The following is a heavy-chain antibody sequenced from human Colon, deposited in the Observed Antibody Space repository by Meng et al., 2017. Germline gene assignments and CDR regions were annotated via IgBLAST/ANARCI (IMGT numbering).Heavy chain of an antibody. Sequence: SEILSLTCTVSGYSISSDYYWGWIRQAPGKGLEWIGNIYHDGSTYYNPSLKSRVTISQETSKNQFFLKLSSVTAADTAVYYCAREIARDCSGGNCYDFFWGQGTLVTVSS. D-gene: IGHD2-15*01. CDR2: IYHDGST. J-gene: IGHJ4*02. CDR1: GYSISSDYY. CDR3: AREIARDCSGGNCYDFF. V-gene: IGHV4-38-2*02.